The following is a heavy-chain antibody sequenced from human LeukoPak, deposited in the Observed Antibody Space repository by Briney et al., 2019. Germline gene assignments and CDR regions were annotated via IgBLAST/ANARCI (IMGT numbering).Heavy chain of an antibody. V-gene: IGHV3-23*01. CDR2: ISPDKT. J-gene: IGHJ3*02. D-gene: IGHD3-3*02. CDR1: GFSFSTNP. CDR3: VKEHVDRAFTRSFEI. Sequence: GGSLRLSCAASGFSFSTNPMSWVRQAPGKGLEWVSAISPDKTYYADSVKGRLTISRDNYKNTVDLHMNSPRAGDTAIYYCVKEHVDRAFTRSFEIWGQGIVVTVSS.